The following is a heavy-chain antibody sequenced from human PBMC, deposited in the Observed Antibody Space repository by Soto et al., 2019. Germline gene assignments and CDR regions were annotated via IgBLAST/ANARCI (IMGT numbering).Heavy chain of an antibody. CDR3: AKVSSSWYAGFFDL. CDR1: GFTFSSHA. J-gene: IGHJ4*02. Sequence: GGSLRLSCTSSGFTFSSHAMTWVRQAPGKGLEWVSGLSDSGDSIYYADSVKGRFTIYRDNSMNTLCLQMNTLRVEDTAVYYCAKVSSSWYAGFFDLWGQGTLVTVSS. CDR2: LSDSGDSI. D-gene: IGHD6-13*01. V-gene: IGHV3-23*01.